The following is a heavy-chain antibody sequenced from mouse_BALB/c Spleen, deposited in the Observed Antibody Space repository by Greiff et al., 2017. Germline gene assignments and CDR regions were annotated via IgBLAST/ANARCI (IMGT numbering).Heavy chain of an antibody. Sequence: VQLQQSAAELARPGASVKMSCKASGYTFTSYTMHWVKQRPGQGLEWIGYINPSSGYTEYNQKFKDKTTLTADKSSSTAYMQLSSLTSEDSAVYYCARERAWFAYWGQGTLVTVSA. CDR1: GYTFTSYT. V-gene: IGHV1-4*02. CDR3: ARERAWFAY. CDR2: INPSSGYT. J-gene: IGHJ3*01.